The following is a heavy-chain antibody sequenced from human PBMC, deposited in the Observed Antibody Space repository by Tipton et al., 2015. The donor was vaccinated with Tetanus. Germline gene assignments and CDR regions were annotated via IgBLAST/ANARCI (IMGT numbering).Heavy chain of an antibody. Sequence: TLSLTCAAYGGSFGGYYWSWIRQPPGKGLEWIGEISNSGGTNYNPSLKSRVTMSIDTSKKQFSLNPTSVTAADTALYFCARGSVVITAAKCLDYWGQGTQVTVSS. CDR1: GGSFGGYY. CDR3: ARGSVVITAAKCLDY. CDR2: ISNSGGT. V-gene: IGHV4-34*01. J-gene: IGHJ4*02. D-gene: IGHD2-2*01.